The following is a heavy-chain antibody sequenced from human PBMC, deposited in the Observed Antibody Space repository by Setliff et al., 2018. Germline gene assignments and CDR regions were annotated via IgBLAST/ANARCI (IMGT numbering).Heavy chain of an antibody. CDR3: VRVAATGYKYDY. CDR1: GFTFSDHY. D-gene: IGHD1-20*01. Sequence: GSLRLSCAVSGFTFSDHYMDWVRQAPGKGLEWVARTRNKVNNYSTMYAASVGGRFTISRDESKNSLYLQMNSLKSEDTAVYYCVRVAATGYKYDYWGQGTLVTVSS. J-gene: IGHJ4*02. V-gene: IGHV3-72*01. CDR2: TRNKVNNYST.